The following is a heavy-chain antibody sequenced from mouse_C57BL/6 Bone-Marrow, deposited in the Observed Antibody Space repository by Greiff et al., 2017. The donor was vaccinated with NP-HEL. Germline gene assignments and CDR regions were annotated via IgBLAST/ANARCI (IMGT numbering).Heavy chain of an antibody. CDR2: INPSNGGT. CDR1: GYTFTSYW. V-gene: IGHV1-53*01. Sequence: QVQLQQPGTELVKPGASVKLSCKASGYTFTSYWMHWVKQRPGQGLEWIGNINPSNGGTNYNEKFKSKATLTVDKSSSTAYMQLSSLTAEDSAVYYCARENGYSPWFAYWGQGTLVTVSA. J-gene: IGHJ3*01. D-gene: IGHD2-3*01. CDR3: ARENGYSPWFAY.